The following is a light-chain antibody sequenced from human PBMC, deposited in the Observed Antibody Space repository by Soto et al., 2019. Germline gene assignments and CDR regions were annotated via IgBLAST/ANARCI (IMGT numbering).Light chain of an antibody. CDR3: QQYNSYWT. J-gene: IGKJ1*01. CDR1: QSISSW. Sequence: DIPMTQSPSTLAASVGDRVTITCRASQSISSWLAWYQQKPGKAPKLLIYDASSSESGVPSRFSGSGSGTEFTLTITSLQPDDFATYYCQQYNSYWTFGQGTKVDI. V-gene: IGKV1-5*01. CDR2: DAS.